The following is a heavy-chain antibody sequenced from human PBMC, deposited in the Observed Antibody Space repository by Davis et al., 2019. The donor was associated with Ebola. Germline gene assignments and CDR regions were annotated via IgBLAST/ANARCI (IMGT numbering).Heavy chain of an antibody. CDR3: AKIPTNWGSDY. CDR1: GFTFSSFA. CDR2: ISGSGGGT. J-gene: IGHJ4*02. V-gene: IGHV3-23*01. Sequence: PGGSLRLSCAASGFTFSSFAMSWVRQAPGKGLEWVSTISGSGGGTYYADSVKGRFTISRDNSKNTLYLQMNSLRAEDTAVYYCAKIPTNWGSDYWGQGTLVTVSS. D-gene: IGHD7-27*01.